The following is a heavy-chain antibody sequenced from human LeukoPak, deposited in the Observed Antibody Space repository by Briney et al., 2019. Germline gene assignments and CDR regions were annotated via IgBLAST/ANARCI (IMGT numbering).Heavy chain of an antibody. V-gene: IGHV1-69*13. J-gene: IGHJ3*02. CDR2: IIPIFGTA. D-gene: IGHD6-13*01. CDR3: ARGGPYSSSWLYNAFDI. CDR1: GGTFSSYA. Sequence: SVKVSCKASGGTFSSYAISWVRQAPGQGLEWMGGIIPIFGTANYAQKFQGRVTITADESTSTAYMELSSLRSEDTAVYYCARGGPYSSSWLYNAFDIWGQGTMVTVSS.